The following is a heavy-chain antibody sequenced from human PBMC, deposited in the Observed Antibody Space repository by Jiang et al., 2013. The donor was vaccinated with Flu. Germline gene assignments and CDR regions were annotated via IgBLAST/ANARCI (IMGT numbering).Heavy chain of an antibody. V-gene: IGHV4-39*07. CDR1: GGSISSSSYY. J-gene: IGHJ4*02. D-gene: IGHD2/OR15-2a*01. CDR2: IYYSGST. CDR3: ARQEEYTIWDY. Sequence: GSGLVKPSETLSLTCTVSGGSISSSSYYWGWIRQPPGKGLEWIGSIYYSGSTYYNPSLKSRVTISVDTSKNQFSLKLSSVTAADTAVYYCARQEEYTIWDYWGQGTLVTVSS.